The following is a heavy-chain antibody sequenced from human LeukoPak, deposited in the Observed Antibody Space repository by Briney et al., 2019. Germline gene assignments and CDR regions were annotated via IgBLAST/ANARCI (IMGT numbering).Heavy chain of an antibody. CDR1: GYSISSGYY. J-gene: IGHJ6*03. CDR3: ASGQGSGTSKRDYYYYMDV. CDR2: IYHSGST. Sequence: SETLSLTCTVSGYSISSGYYWGWIRQPPGKGLEWIGSIYHSGSTYYNPSLKSRVTISVDTSKNQFSLRLSSVTAADTAVYYCASGQGSGTSKRDYYYYMDVWGKGTTVTVSS. D-gene: IGHD1-26*01. V-gene: IGHV4-38-2*02.